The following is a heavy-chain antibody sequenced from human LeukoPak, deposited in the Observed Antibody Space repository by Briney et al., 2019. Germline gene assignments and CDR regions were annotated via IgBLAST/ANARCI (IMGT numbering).Heavy chain of an antibody. CDR1: GFTFSSYG. D-gene: IGHD6-19*01. CDR2: IWYDGSNK. Sequence: GGSLRLSCAASGFTFSSYGMHWVRQAPGEGLEWVAVIWYDGSNKYYADSVKGRFTISRDNSKNTLYLQMNSLRAEDTAVYYCARGAIAVAGTDWFDPWGQGTLVTVSS. V-gene: IGHV3-33*01. J-gene: IGHJ5*02. CDR3: ARGAIAVAGTDWFDP.